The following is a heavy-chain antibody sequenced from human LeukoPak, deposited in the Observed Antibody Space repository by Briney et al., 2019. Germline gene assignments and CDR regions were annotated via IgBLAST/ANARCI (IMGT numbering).Heavy chain of an antibody. CDR2: ISGSGGTT. CDR3: CRYCSTTSCPAYYYGMDI. Sequence: GGSLRLSCAASGFTFSSYGMHWVRQAPGKGLEWVSVISGSGGTTYYAESVKGRFTISRDNSKNTLYLQINRLRAEDTAVYFCCRYCSTTSCPAYYYGMDIWGPGTAVTVSS. CDR1: GFTFSSYG. D-gene: IGHD2-2*01. J-gene: IGHJ6*02. V-gene: IGHV3-23*01.